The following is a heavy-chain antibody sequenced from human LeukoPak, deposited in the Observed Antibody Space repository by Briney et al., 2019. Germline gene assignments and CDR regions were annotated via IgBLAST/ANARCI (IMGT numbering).Heavy chain of an antibody. CDR1: GFTFSSSG. Sequence: PGRSLRLSCAASGFTFSSSGMHWVRQAPGKGLEWVAVIWYDGSNKYYADSVKGRFTISRDNYKNTLYLQMNSLRVEDTALYYCARDYGSGSYYKGYFDYWGQGTLVTVSS. D-gene: IGHD3-10*01. CDR2: IWYDGSNK. V-gene: IGHV3-33*01. CDR3: ARDYGSGSYYKGYFDY. J-gene: IGHJ4*02.